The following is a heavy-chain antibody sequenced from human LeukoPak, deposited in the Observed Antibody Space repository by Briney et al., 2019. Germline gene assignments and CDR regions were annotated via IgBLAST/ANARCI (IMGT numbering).Heavy chain of an antibody. V-gene: IGHV3-7*01. Sequence: PGGSLRLSCAASGFTFSSYWMSWVRQAPGKGLEWVANIKQDGSEKYYVDSVKSRFTISRDNAKNSLYLQMNSLRAEDTAAYYCASYLSAYYYDSGGYYSDYWGQGTLVTVSS. CDR1: GFTFSSYW. CDR3: ASYLSAYYYDSGGYYSDY. J-gene: IGHJ4*02. CDR2: IKQDGSEK. D-gene: IGHD3-22*01.